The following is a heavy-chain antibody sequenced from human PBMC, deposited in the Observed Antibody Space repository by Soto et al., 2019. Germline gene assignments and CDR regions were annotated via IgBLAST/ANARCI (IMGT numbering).Heavy chain of an antibody. CDR1: GYSFTSYW. CDR3: ARRSRGYFPTGASDY. D-gene: IGHD3-22*01. J-gene: IGHJ4*02. Sequence: GESLKISCKGSGYSFTSYWIGWVRQMPGKGLEWVGINYPGDYDTRYSPSFQGQVTISADKTNSTAYLQWRSLKASDAAMYYCARRSRGYFPTGASDYWGQGTLVTVSS. CDR2: NYPGDYDT. V-gene: IGHV5-51*01.